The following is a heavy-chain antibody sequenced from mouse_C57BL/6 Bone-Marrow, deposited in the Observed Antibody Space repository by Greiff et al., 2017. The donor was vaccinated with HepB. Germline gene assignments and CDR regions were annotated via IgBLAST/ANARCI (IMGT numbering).Heavy chain of an antibody. Sequence: DVKLVESGAELVRPGASVKLSCTASGFNIKDDYMHWVKQRPEQGLEWIGWIDPENGDTEYASKFQGKATITADTSSNTAYLQLSSLTSEDTAVYYCTTFYSKGPYYYAMDYWGQGTSVTVSS. CDR1: GFNIKDDY. D-gene: IGHD2-5*01. CDR3: TTFYSKGPYYYAMDY. V-gene: IGHV14-4*01. CDR2: IDPENGDT. J-gene: IGHJ4*01.